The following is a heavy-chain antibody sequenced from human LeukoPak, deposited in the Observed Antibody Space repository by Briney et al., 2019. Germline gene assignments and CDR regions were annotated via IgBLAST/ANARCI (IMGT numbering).Heavy chain of an antibody. D-gene: IGHD1-26*01. J-gene: IGHJ6*03. CDR3: ARGRSGSYYYYYSYYMDV. V-gene: IGHV1-2*02. Sequence: ASVKVSCKASGYTFTGYYMHWVRQAPGQGLEWMGWINPNSGGTNYAQKFQGRVTMTRDTSISTAYMELSRLRSDDTAVYYCARGRSGSYYYYYSYYMDVWGKGTTVTVSS. CDR1: GYTFTGYY. CDR2: INPNSGGT.